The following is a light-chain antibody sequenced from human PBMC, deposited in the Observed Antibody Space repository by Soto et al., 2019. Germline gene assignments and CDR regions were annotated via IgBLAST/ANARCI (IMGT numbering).Light chain of an antibody. Sequence: QSALTQPASVSGSPGQSITISCTGTSSDIGAYNYVSWCQQHPGKAPKVIIYEVNNRPSGVSNRFSGSKSGNTASLTISGLQAEDEADYYCSSYTSSSTYVFGTGTKVTVL. CDR3: SSYTSSSTYV. V-gene: IGLV2-14*01. J-gene: IGLJ1*01. CDR1: SSDIGAYNY. CDR2: EVN.